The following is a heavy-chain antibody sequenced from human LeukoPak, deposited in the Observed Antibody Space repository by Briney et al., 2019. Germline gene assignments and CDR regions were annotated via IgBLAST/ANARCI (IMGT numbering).Heavy chain of an antibody. J-gene: IGHJ3*02. CDR1: GITFSSYG. CDR3: ARVIGWDEPFDI. V-gene: IGHV3-74*01. D-gene: IGHD1-26*01. CDR2: INTDGSST. Sequence: GGSLRLSCAASGITFSSYGMSWVRQAPGKGLVWVSRINTDGSSTNYADSVKGRFTVSRDNAKNTLYLQMNSLRAEDTAVYYCARVIGWDEPFDIWGQGTMVTVSS.